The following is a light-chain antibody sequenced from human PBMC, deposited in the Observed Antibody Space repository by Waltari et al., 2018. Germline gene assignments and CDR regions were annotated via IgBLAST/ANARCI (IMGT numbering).Light chain of an antibody. V-gene: IGKV3-20*01. Sequence: EIVLTQSPGTLSLSLGERATLSCRASQSVSSSYLAWYQQKPGQAPRLLIYGASSRATGIPDRFSGSGSETDFTLTINRHEPEDIAVYYCQQYGSSPPYTFGQGTKLEIK. CDR3: QQYGSSPPYT. CDR2: GAS. CDR1: QSVSSSY. J-gene: IGKJ2*01.